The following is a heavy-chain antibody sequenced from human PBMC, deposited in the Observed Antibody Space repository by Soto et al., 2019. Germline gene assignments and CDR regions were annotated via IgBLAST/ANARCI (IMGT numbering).Heavy chain of an antibody. CDR3: ARGLSYYYGSGSYYKEGYFDY. J-gene: IGHJ4*02. D-gene: IGHD3-10*01. Sequence: ASVKVSCKASGYTFTSYDINWVRQATGQGLEWMGWMNPNSGNTGYAQKFQGRVTMTRNTSISTAYMELSSLRSEDTAVYYCARGLSYYYGSGSYYKEGYFDYWGQGTLVTVSS. V-gene: IGHV1-8*01. CDR2: MNPNSGNT. CDR1: GYTFTSYD.